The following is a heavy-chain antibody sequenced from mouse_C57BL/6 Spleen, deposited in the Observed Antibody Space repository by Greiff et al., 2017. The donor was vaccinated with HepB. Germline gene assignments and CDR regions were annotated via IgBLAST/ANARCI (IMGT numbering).Heavy chain of an antibody. CDR1: GFSLTSYG. V-gene: IGHV2-2*01. CDR2: IWSGGST. D-gene: IGHD1-1*01. CDR3: AKPITTVGAMDY. J-gene: IGHJ4*01. Sequence: VQRVESGPGLVQPSQSLSITCTVSGFSLTSYGVHWVRQSPGKGLEWLGLIWSGGSTDYNAAFISRLSISKDNSKNKVFFKMNSLQADDTAIYYCAKPITTVGAMDYWGQGTSVTVSS.